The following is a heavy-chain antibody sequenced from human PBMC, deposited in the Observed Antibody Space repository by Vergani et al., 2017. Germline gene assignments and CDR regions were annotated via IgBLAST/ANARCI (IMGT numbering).Heavy chain of an antibody. CDR3: AKAVMIMFGGVIPSDF. V-gene: IGHV3-23*04. CDR1: GFTFSSYA. Sequence: VQLVESGGGVVQPGGSLRLSCAASGFTFSSYAMSWVRQAPGKGLDWVSAISGSGLSTFYAESVKGRFTISRDNSKNTLYLQMNSLRAEDTAVYYCAKAVMIMFGGVIPSDFWGQGTLVTVSS. CDR2: ISGSGLST. J-gene: IGHJ4*02. D-gene: IGHD3-16*02.